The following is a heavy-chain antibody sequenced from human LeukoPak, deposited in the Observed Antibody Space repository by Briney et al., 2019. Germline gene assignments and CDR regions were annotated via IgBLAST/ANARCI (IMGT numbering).Heavy chain of an antibody. J-gene: IGHJ3*02. Sequence: GSSVKVSCTASGGTFSSYAISWVRQAPGQGLEWMGGIIPIFGTANYAQKFQGRVTITTDESTSTAYMELSSLRSEDTAVYYCAIGDKHVGFAFDIWGQGTMVTVSS. CDR2: IIPIFGTA. CDR3: AIGDKHVGFAFDI. CDR1: GGTFSSYA. D-gene: IGHD3-10*01. V-gene: IGHV1-69*05.